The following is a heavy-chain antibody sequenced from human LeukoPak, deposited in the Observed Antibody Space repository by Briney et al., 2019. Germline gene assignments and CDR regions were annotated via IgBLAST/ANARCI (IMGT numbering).Heavy chain of an antibody. V-gene: IGHV3-11*01. J-gene: IGHJ6*04. CDR2: ITDNGRNS. Sequence: PGGSLRLSCAASGLNFRGYYMGWIRQAPGKGLEWISYITDNGRNSFYADSVKGRFTISRDNAKHSLYLEMNRLRADDTAFYYCAKEPGYYDILTGYPPDVWGKGTTVTVSS. D-gene: IGHD3-9*01. CDR3: AKEPGYYDILTGYPPDV. CDR1: GLNFRGYY.